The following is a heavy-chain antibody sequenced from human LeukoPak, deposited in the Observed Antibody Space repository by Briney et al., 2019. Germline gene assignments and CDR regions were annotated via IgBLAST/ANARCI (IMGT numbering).Heavy chain of an antibody. V-gene: IGHV4-34*01. CDR3: ASVYGDYGSPASPIDY. Sequence: PSETLSLTCAVYGGSFSGYYWSWIRQPPGKGLEWIGGINRSGSTNYNPSLKSRVTISVDTSKNQFSLKLSSVTAADTAVYYCASVYGDYGSPASPIDYWGQGTLVTVSS. CDR2: INRSGST. CDR1: GGSFSGYY. D-gene: IGHD4-17*01. J-gene: IGHJ4*02.